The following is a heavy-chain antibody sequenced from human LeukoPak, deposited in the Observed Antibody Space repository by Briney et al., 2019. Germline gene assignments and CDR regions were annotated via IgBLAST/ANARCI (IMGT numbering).Heavy chain of an antibody. CDR3: AKDSAPIFGVVTDYFDY. CDR2: ISGSGGST. CDR1: GFTFSSYA. D-gene: IGHD3-3*01. V-gene: IGHV3-23*01. J-gene: IGHJ4*02. Sequence: GGSLRLSCAASGFTFSSYAMSWVRHAPGKGLEWVSAISGSGGSTYYADSVKGRFTISRDNSKNTLYLQMNSLRAEDTAVYYCAKDSAPIFGVVTDYFDYWGQGTLVTVSS.